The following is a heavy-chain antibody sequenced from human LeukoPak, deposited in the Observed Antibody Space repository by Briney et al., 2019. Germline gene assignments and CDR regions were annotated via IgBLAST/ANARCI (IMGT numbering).Heavy chain of an antibody. J-gene: IGHJ4*02. D-gene: IGHD3-10*01. Sequence: PSETLSLTRTVSVGSISSYYWSWIRQPPGKGLEWIGYIYYSGSTNYNPSLKSRVTISIDTSKNQFSLKLSSVTAADTAMYYCASHYGSGFDYWGQGTLVTVSS. CDR2: IYYSGST. CDR1: VGSISSYY. V-gene: IGHV4-59*01. CDR3: ASHYGSGFDY.